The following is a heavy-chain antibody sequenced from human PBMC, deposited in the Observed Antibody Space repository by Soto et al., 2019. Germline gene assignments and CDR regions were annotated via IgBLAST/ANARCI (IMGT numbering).Heavy chain of an antibody. V-gene: IGHV3-33*01. CDR2: IWYDGSNK. J-gene: IGHJ6*02. CDR3: ARGGYCSGGSCQDYYYYGMDV. D-gene: IGHD2-15*01. CDR1: GFTFSSYG. Sequence: GGSLRLSCAASGFTFSSYGMHWVRQAPGKGLEWVAVIWYDGSNKYYADSAKGRFTISRDNSKNTLYLQMNSLRAEDTAVYYCARGGYCSGGSCQDYYYYGMDVWGQGTTVTVSS.